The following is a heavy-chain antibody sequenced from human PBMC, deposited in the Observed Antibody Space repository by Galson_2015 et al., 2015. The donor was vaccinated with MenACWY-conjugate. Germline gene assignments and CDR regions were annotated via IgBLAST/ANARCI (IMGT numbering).Heavy chain of an antibody. J-gene: IGHJ4*02. CDR2: ISYDGGGK. Sequence: SLRLSCAASGFTFSSYAMHWVRQAPGKGLEWVAIISYDGGGKYYANSVKGRFTTSRDNSKNTLYLQMNSLRAEDTAVYYCARGGGYCSKTGCYGVDYWGQGTLVTVSS. D-gene: IGHD2-2*01. CDR1: GFTFSSYA. CDR3: ARGGGYCSKTGCYGVDY. V-gene: IGHV3-30*04.